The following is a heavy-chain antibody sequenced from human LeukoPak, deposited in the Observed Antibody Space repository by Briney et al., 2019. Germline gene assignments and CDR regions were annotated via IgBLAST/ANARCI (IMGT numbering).Heavy chain of an antibody. D-gene: IGHD3-22*01. J-gene: IGHJ4*02. CDR3: TTDHYDSSGYHDY. Sequence: GGSLRLSCAASGFTVSSNYMSWVLQAPGKGLEWVGRIKSKTDGGTTDYAAPVKGRFTISRDDSKNTLYLQMNSLKTEDTAVYYCTTDHYDSSGYHDYWGQGTLVTVSS. CDR1: GFTVSSNY. CDR2: IKSKTDGGTT. V-gene: IGHV3-15*01.